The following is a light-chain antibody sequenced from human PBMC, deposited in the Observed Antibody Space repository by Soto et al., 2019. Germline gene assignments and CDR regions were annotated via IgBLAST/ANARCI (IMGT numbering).Light chain of an antibody. CDR3: SSYAGGNNLV. Sequence: QSALTQPPSASGSPGQSVTISCTGTSSDVGGYNCVSWYQQHPGKAPKLLIYEVDKRPSGVPDRFSGSKSGNTASLTVSGLQAEDEADYFCSSYAGGNNLVFGGGTQLTVL. CDR2: EVD. CDR1: SSDVGGYNC. V-gene: IGLV2-8*01. J-gene: IGLJ2*01.